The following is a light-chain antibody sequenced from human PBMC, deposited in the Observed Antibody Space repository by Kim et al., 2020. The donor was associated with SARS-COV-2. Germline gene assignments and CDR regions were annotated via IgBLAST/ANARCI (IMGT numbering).Light chain of an antibody. Sequence: GMRVAVPRPGGNSNRGRNSVYWYHHVPGTAPRLLIFRNDQRPSGFPDRISASKSGTSASLTISGLRSDDEGDYYCTSWDDSLNDWLFGGGTKVTVL. V-gene: IGLV1-47*01. CDR3: TSWDDSLNDWL. J-gene: IGLJ3*02. CDR1: NSNRGRNS. CDR2: RND.